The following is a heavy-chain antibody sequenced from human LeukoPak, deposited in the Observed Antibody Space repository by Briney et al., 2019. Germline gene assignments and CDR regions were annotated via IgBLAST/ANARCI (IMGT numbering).Heavy chain of an antibody. CDR2: IYYSGTT. J-gene: IGHJ4*02. CDR3: ARDGSGSYYGIYYFDY. Sequence: SETLSLTCTVSAGSISNNNYYWGWIRQPPGKGLEWIGSIYYSGTTYYNPSLKSRVTISVDTSKNQFSLKLSSMTAADTAVYYCARDGSGSYYGIYYFDYWGQGTLVTVSS. V-gene: IGHV4-39*07. CDR1: AGSISNNNYY. D-gene: IGHD3-10*01.